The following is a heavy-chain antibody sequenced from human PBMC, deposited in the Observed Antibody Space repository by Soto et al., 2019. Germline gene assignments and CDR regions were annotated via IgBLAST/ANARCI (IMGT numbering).Heavy chain of an antibody. CDR3: AAGYSSSWYYFDY. CDR2: ISGSGGST. Sequence: GSLRLSCAASGFTFSSYAMSWVRQAPGKELEWVSAISGSGGSTYYADSVKGRFTISRDNSKNTLYLQMNSLRAEDTAVYYCAAGYSSSWYYFDYWGQGTLVTVSS. J-gene: IGHJ4*02. D-gene: IGHD6-13*01. V-gene: IGHV3-23*01. CDR1: GFTFSSYA.